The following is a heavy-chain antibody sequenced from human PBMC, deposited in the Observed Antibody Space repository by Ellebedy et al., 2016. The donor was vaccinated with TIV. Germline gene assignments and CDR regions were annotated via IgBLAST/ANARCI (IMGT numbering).Heavy chain of an antibody. CDR3: ARDRVVGLQLVQLYYFDY. CDR1: GGTFSSYA. D-gene: IGHD6-13*01. Sequence: SVKVSXKASGGTFSSYAISWVRQAPGQGLEWMGGIIPIFGTANYAQKFQGRVTITADKSTSTAYMELSSLRSEDTAVYYCARDRVVGLQLVQLYYFDYWGQGTLVTVSS. CDR2: IIPIFGTA. J-gene: IGHJ4*02. V-gene: IGHV1-69*06.